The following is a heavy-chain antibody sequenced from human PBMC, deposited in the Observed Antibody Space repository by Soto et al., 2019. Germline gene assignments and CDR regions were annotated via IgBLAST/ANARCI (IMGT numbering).Heavy chain of an antibody. CDR1: AGSIRNYY. D-gene: IGHD3-22*01. CDR2: IYYSGST. Sequence: SETLSLTCTVSAGSIRNYYWSWIRQPPGKGLEWIGYIYYSGSTNYNPSLKSRVTISADMSKNQFSLKLSSVTAADTAMYFCARDDSSGSYHWFDPWGQGTLVTVSS. V-gene: IGHV4-59*01. J-gene: IGHJ5*02. CDR3: ARDDSSGSYHWFDP.